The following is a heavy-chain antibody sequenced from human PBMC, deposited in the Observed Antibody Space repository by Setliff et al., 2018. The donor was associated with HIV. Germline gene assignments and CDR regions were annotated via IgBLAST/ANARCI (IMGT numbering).Heavy chain of an antibody. J-gene: IGHJ4*02. Sequence: LSLSCVASGFTFSSYAMSWVRQAPGKGLEWVAVILYDGSNKYYADSVKGRFTISRDNLKKRVYLQMSSLRAEDTAVYFCARDTGRLVYYFDSWGQGTLVTVPQ. D-gene: IGHD3-16*01. CDR1: GFTFSSYA. CDR2: ILYDGSNK. V-gene: IGHV3-30*03. CDR3: ARDTGRLVYYFDS.